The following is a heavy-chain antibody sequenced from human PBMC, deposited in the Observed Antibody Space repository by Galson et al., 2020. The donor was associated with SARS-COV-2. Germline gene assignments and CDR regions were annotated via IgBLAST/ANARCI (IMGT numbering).Heavy chain of an antibody. CDR2: INHSGST. CDR1: GGSFSGYY. D-gene: IGHD3-22*01. CDR3: ARRRSVITMRVVVTDFFDY. V-gene: IGHV4-34*01. Sequence: SETLSLTCAVYGGSFSGYYWSWIRQPPGKGLEWIGEINHSGSTNYNPSLKSRVTISVDTSKNQFSLKLSSVTAADTAVYYCARRRSVITMRVVVTDFFDYWGQGTLVTVSS. J-gene: IGHJ4*02.